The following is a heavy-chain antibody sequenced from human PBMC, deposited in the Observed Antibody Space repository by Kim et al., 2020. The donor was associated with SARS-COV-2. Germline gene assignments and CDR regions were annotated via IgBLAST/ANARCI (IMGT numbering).Heavy chain of an antibody. CDR3: ARYLLSGTAAARWVFDY. V-gene: IGHV1-18*01. Sequence: ASVKVSCKASGYTFTSYGISWVRQAPGQGLEWMGWISAYNGNTNYAQKLQGRVTMTTDTSTSTAYMELRSLRSDDTAVYYCARYLLSGTAAARWVFDYWGQGTLVTVSS. J-gene: IGHJ4*02. CDR2: ISAYNGNT. CDR1: GYTFTSYG. D-gene: IGHD6-13*01.